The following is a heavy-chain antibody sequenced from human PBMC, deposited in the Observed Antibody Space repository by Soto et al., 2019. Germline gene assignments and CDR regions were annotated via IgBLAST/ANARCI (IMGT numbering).Heavy chain of an antibody. CDR2: IRSKAYSGTT. D-gene: IGHD6-19*01. Sequence: GGSLRLSCTASGFSFGDSAMSWFRQAPGKWLEWVGFIRSKAYSGTTEYAASVRGRFTISRDDSKSIAYLQMNSLKTEDTAVYYCTRRYSSGWYWFDPWGQGTLVTVSS. CDR3: TRRYSSGWYWFDP. V-gene: IGHV3-49*03. J-gene: IGHJ5*02. CDR1: GFSFGDSA.